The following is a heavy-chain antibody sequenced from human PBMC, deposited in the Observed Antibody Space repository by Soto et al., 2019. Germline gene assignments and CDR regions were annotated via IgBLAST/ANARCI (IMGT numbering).Heavy chain of an antibody. CDR2: ISAYNGNT. J-gene: IGHJ4*02. D-gene: IGHD4-17*01. CDR1: GYTFTSYG. Sequence: AAVKFSCRASGYTFTSYGISWMRQAPGQGLEWRGWISAYNGNTNYAQKLQGRVTMTTDTSTSTAYMELRSLRSDDTAVYYCARDYGDYRRSRYFDYWGQGTLVTVSS. CDR3: ARDYGDYRRSRYFDY. V-gene: IGHV1-18*04.